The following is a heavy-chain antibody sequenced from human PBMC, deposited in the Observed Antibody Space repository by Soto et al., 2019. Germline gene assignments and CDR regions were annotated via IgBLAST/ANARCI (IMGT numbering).Heavy chain of an antibody. CDR2: VYYSGST. CDR1: GGSISSYY. D-gene: IGHD2-2*01. CDR3: ARDRAMPLTTPLGKDYYYYGMDV. V-gene: IGHV4-59*01. Sequence: SETLSLTCTVSGGSISSYYWSWIRQPPGKGLEWIGYVYYSGSTNYNPSLKSRVTISVDTSKNQFSLKLSSVTAADTAVYYCARDRAMPLTTPLGKDYYYYGMDVWGQGTTVTVSS. J-gene: IGHJ6*02.